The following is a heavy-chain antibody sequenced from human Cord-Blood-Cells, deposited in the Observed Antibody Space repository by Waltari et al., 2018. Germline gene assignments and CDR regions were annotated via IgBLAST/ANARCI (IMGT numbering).Heavy chain of an antibody. CDR2: SYYSGTT. V-gene: IGHV4-39*01. D-gene: IGHD4-17*01. CDR3: ASPLHYGDYPDY. Sequence: QLQLQESGPGLVKPSETLSLTCTVSGGSISSSSYYWGWIRQPPGKGLEGIGSSYYSGTTYYNPSLKVRVTMSVDTSKNQFSLKLSSVTAADTAVYYCASPLHYGDYPDYWGQGTLVTVSS. CDR1: GGSISSSSYY. J-gene: IGHJ4*02.